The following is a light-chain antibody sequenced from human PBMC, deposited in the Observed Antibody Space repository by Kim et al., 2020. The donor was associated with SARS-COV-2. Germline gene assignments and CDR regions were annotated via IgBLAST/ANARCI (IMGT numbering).Light chain of an antibody. V-gene: IGKV3-11*01. Sequence: EIVLTQSPATLSLSPGERATLSCRASQSVATQLAWYQQKPGQAPRLLIYDPSNRATGIPPRFSGGGSGTDFTLTISSLEPEDSAVYYCQQRSSWPLTFGQGTRLEIK. CDR3: QQRSSWPLT. CDR1: QSVATQ. CDR2: DPS. J-gene: IGKJ5*01.